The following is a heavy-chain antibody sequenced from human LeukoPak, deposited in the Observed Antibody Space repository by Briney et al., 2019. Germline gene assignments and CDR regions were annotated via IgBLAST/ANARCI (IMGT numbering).Heavy chain of an antibody. V-gene: IGHV1-69*05. Sequence: SVKVSCKASGGTFSSYAISWVRQAPGQGLGWMGGIIPIFGTANYAQKFQVRVTITTGESTSTVYMELSSLRSEGTAVYYCARVGIAAADRLFDYWGQGTLVTVSS. CDR3: ARVGIAAADRLFDY. J-gene: IGHJ4*02. D-gene: IGHD6-13*01. CDR2: IIPIFGTA. CDR1: GGTFSSYA.